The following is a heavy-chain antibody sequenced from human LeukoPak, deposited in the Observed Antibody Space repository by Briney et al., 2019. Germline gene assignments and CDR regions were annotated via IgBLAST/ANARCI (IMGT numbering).Heavy chain of an antibody. CDR3: ARDSGSYRYLESFDY. V-gene: IGHV1-46*01. CDR1: GYTFTSYY. J-gene: IGHJ4*02. CDR2: INPSGGST. Sequence: GASVKVSCKASGYTFTSYYMHWVRQAPGQGLEWMGIINPSGGSTSYAQKFQGRVTMTRDTSTSTVYMELSSLRSEDTAAYYCARDSGSYRYLESFDYWGQGTLVTVSS. D-gene: IGHD1-26*01.